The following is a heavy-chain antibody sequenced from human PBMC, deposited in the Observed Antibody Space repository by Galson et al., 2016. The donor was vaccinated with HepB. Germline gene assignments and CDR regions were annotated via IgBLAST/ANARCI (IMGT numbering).Heavy chain of an antibody. CDR3: ATRDFGNFPYFDY. Sequence: SLRLSCAVSGLSVRFKYMTWVRQAPGQGLEWVSMIYTGGSTDYADSVKGRFTIPRDTSKNTLYLQINNLRAEDTAVYYCATRDFGNFPYFDYWGQGTLVTVSS. CDR2: IYTGGST. D-gene: IGHD4-11*01. V-gene: IGHV3-53*01. CDR1: GLSVRFKY. J-gene: IGHJ4*02.